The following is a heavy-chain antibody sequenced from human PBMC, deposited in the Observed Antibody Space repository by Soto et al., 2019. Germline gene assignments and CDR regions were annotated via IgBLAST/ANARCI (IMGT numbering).Heavy chain of an antibody. CDR2: IYYSGST. J-gene: IGHJ4*02. CDR3: ARLGGYYQSLDS. D-gene: IGHD3-22*01. V-gene: IGHV4-59*08. Sequence: SETLSLTCVVSGGSLSSYYWSWIRQPPGKGLEWIGYIYYSGSTNYNPSLKSRVSISIDTSKSEVSLKLTSVTAADTAVYYCARLGGYYQSLDSWGQGTVVTVSS. CDR1: GGSLSSYY.